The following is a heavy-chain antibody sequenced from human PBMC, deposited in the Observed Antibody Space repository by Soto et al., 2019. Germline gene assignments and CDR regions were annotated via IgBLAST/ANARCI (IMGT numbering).Heavy chain of an antibody. CDR1: GFTFSSYA. V-gene: IGHV3-30*04. D-gene: IGHD2-15*01. CDR3: ARALPDLSGGSCLDY. CDR2: ISYDGSNK. Sequence: GVSLRLSCAASGFTFSSYAMHWVRQAPGKGLEWVAVISYDGSNKYYADSVKGRFTISRDNSKNTLYLQMNSLRAEDTAVYYCARALPDLSGGSCLDYWGQGTLVTVSS. J-gene: IGHJ4*02.